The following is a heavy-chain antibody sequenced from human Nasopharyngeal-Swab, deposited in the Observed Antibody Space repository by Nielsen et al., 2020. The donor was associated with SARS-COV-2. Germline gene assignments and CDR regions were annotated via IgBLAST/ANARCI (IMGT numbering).Heavy chain of an antibody. V-gene: IGHV1-2*06. CDR2: IKPNSGGT. Sequence: ASVKVSCKASGYTFTAYYTEWVRQAPGQGLEWMGRIKPNSGGTNSAQKFRGRVTMTRDTSLNTAYMELGGLRYDDTAIYFCSRVPLVGGFSYGYDNWGQGTLVTVSS. CDR1: GYTFTAYY. D-gene: IGHD5-18*01. CDR3: SRVPLVGGFSYGYDN. J-gene: IGHJ4*02.